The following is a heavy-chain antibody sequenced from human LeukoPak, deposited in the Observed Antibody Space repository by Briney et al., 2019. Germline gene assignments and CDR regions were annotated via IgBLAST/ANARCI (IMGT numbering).Heavy chain of an antibody. J-gene: IGHJ5*02. CDR1: RFSFNSYL. D-gene: IGHD2-21*02. V-gene: IGHV3-74*01. CDR2: INPDGSWT. Sequence: WGALRLSRAPSRFSFNSYLLVWLRQALRKGVAWVSCINPDGSWTLHADSVKGRFAISRDYARNTLYLQMNSLGVEDTAMYYCARYEQRPGVTASDPWSQGTLVTVSS. CDR3: ARYEQRPGVTASDP.